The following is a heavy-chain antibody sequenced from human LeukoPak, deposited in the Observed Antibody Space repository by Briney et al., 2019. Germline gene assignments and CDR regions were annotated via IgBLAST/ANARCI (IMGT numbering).Heavy chain of an antibody. CDR2: IYYTGST. V-gene: IGHV4-39*01. CDR3: ARHRKVDTAGDY. J-gene: IGHJ4*02. D-gene: IGHD5-18*01. CDR1: GGSPSSSSYY. Sequence: SETLSLTCTVSGGSPSSSSYYWSWVRQPPGKGLEWIGSIYYTGSTYYNPSLKSRVTISLDTSKNQFSLKLISVTAAGTAVYYCARHRKVDTAGDYWGQGTLVTVSS.